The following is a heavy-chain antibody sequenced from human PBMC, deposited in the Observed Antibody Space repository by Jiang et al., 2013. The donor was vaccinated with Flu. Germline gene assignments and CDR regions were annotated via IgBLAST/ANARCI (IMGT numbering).Heavy chain of an antibody. J-gene: IGHJ4*02. CDR3: AKDLYSSGWSPFDY. CDR2: ISYDGSNK. CDR1: GFTFSSYG. D-gene: IGHD6-19*01. V-gene: IGHV3-30*18. Sequence: PGRSLRLSCAASGFTFSSYGMHWVRQAPGKGLEWVAVISYDGSNKYYADSVKGRFTISRDNSKNTLYLQMNSLRAEDTAVYYCAKDLYSSGWSPFDYWGQGTLVTVSS.